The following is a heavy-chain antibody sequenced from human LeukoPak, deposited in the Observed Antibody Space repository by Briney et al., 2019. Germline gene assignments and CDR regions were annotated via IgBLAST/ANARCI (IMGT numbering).Heavy chain of an antibody. CDR3: ARVASGYANDY. CDR1: GGTFISYA. CDR2: IIPIFGTA. Sequence: GSSVKVSCKAPGGTFISYAISLVRQAPGQGREWMGRIIPIFGTANYAQKSQGRVTITTDESTSTAYMEPSSLRSEDTAVYYCARVASGYANDYWGQGTLVTVSS. V-gene: IGHV1-69*05. D-gene: IGHD5-12*01. J-gene: IGHJ4*02.